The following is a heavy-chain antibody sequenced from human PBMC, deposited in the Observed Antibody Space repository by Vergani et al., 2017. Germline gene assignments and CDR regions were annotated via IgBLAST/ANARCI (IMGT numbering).Heavy chain of an antibody. V-gene: IGHV3-23*04. CDR2: ISGSGGST. Sequence: EVQLVESGGGLVQPGRSLRLSCAASGFTFDDYAMHWVRQAPGKGLEWVSAISGSGGSTYYADSVKGRFTISRDNSKNTLYLQMNSLRAEDTAVYYCAKGSKGKVVPAAIDYWGQGTLVTVSS. CDR1: GFTFDDYA. CDR3: AKGSKGKVVPAAIDY. J-gene: IGHJ4*02. D-gene: IGHD2-2*02.